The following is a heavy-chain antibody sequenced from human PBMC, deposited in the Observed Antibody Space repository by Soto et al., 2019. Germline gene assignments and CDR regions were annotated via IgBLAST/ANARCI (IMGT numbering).Heavy chain of an antibody. CDR2: IKSKTDGGTT. D-gene: IGHD6-13*01. CDR1: GFTFSNAW. J-gene: IGHJ5*02. V-gene: IGHV3-15*07. CDR3: TTAREATGIAAAGSYNWFDP. Sequence: GGSLRLSCAASGFTFSNAWMNWVRQAPGKGLEWVGRIKSKTDGGTTDYAAPVKGRFTISRDDSKNTLYLQMNSLKTEDTAVYYCTTAREATGIAAAGSYNWFDPWGQGTLVTVSS.